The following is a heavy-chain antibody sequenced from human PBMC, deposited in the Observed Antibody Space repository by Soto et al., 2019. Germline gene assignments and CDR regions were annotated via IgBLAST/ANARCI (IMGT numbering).Heavy chain of an antibody. J-gene: IGHJ4*02. D-gene: IGHD3-10*01. CDR1: GFTFNTYN. V-gene: IGHV3-48*02. Sequence: GGSLRLSCTASGFTFNTYNMNWVRQAPGKGLEWVSYISSSSYTIKYADSVEGRFTVSRDNGKKSLYLQMNSLRDEDTAVYFCAREISLSAGSYFDYWGQGTLFTVSS. CDR2: ISSSSYTI. CDR3: AREISLSAGSYFDY.